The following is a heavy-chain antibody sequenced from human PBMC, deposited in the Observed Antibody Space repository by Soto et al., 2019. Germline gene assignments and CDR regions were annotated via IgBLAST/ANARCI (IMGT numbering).Heavy chain of an antibody. CDR1: GGSVSSGSYY. CDR3: ARDVQVTTYCRYYYYYGMDV. Sequence: QVQLQESGPGLVKPSETLSLTCTVSGGSVSSGSYYWSWIRQPPGKVLEWIGYIYYSGSTNYNPSLKSRVTISVDTSKNQFSLNLSSVTAADTAVYYCARDVQVTTYCRYYYYYGMDVWGQGTTVTVSS. V-gene: IGHV4-61*01. J-gene: IGHJ6*02. D-gene: IGHD4-17*01. CDR2: IYYSGST.